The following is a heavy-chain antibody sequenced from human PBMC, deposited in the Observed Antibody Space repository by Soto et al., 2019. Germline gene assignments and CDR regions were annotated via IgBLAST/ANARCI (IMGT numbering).Heavy chain of an antibody. J-gene: IGHJ4*02. CDR3: ARAPDVTDDTFDY. CDR1: GFTFSDYY. Sequence: GGSLRLSCAASGFTFSDYYMSWIRQAPGKGLEWVSYISSSGSTIYYADSVKGRFTISRDNAKNSLYLQMNSLRAEDTAVYYCARAPDVTDDTFDYWGQGTLVTVSS. CDR2: ISSSGSTI. V-gene: IGHV3-11*01. D-gene: IGHD2-21*02.